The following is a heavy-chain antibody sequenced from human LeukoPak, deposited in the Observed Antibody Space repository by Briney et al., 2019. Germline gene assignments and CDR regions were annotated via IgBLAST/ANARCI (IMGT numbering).Heavy chain of an antibody. D-gene: IGHD3-10*01. CDR2: IYYSGST. Sequence: SQTLSLTCTVSGGSINSGGYYWNWIRQHPGKGLEWIGYIYYSGSTYYNPSLKSRVTISIDTSKKQFSLKLSSVTAADTAVYYCALGSGSYSGSWYFDLWGRGTLVTVSS. CDR3: ALGSGSYSGSWYFDL. J-gene: IGHJ2*01. CDR1: GGSINSGGYY. V-gene: IGHV4-31*03.